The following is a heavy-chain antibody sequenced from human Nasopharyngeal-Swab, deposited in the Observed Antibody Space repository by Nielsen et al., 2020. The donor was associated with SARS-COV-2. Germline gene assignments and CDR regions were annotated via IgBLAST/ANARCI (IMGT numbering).Heavy chain of an antibody. CDR1: GALSSIHC. CDR2: ISHDSRGT. V-gene: IGHV3-48*02. Sequence: ESLKISCVASGALSSIHCFNWVRQAPGKGLEWVSPISHDSRGTPYADSVRGRFTISRDTAQNLVYLQMNSLRDDDTAIYYCNPDPNGDYDFDYWGQGTLVTVSS. J-gene: IGHJ4*02. CDR3: NPDPNGDYDFDY. D-gene: IGHD4-17*01.